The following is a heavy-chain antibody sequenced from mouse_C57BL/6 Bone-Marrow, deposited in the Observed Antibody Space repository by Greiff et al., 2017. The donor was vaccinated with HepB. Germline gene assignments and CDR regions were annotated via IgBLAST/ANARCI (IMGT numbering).Heavy chain of an antibody. D-gene: IGHD2-10*01. V-gene: IGHV14-4*01. CDR3: TTPSYSLDY. CDR2: IDPENGDT. J-gene: IGHJ2*01. Sequence: VQLQQSGAELVRPGASVKLSCTASGFNIKDDYMHWVKQRPEQGLEWIGWIDPENGDTEYASKFQGKATITADTSANTASLQLSSLTSEDTAVYYCTTPSYSLDYWGQGTTLTVSS. CDR1: GFNIKDDY.